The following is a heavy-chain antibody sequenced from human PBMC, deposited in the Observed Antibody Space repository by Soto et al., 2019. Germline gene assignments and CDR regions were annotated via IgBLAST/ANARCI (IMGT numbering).Heavy chain of an antibody. CDR2: IIPIFHTT. CDR1: GGTFSSYA. V-gene: IGHV1-69*13. J-gene: IGHJ6*02. CDR3: ARGRKSRYYSNYRGARSSYGMDV. Sequence: SVKVSCKASGGTFSSYAITWVRQAPGQGLEWMGGIIPIFHTTNYAQKFQGRVTISADESTSTGYMELSSLRSEDTAVYYCARGRKSRYYSNYRGARSSYGMDVWGQ. D-gene: IGHD4-4*01.